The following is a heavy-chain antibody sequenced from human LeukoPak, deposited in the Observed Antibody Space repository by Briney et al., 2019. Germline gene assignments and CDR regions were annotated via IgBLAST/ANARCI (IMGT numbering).Heavy chain of an antibody. CDR1: GGSFSGYY. CDR3: ARLDHRRFYDSSGQIDY. V-gene: IGHV4-34*01. CDR2: INHSGST. D-gene: IGHD3-22*01. J-gene: IGHJ4*02. Sequence: PSETLSLTCAVYGGSFSGYYWSCIRQPPGKGLEWIGEINHSGSTNYNPSLKSRVTISVDTSKNQFSLKLSSVTAADTAVYYCARLDHRRFYDSSGQIDYWGQGTLVTVSS.